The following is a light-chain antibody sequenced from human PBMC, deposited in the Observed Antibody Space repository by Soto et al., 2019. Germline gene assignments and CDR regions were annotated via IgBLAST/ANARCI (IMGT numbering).Light chain of an antibody. CDR1: QSVSSSY. CDR2: GAS. Sequence: EIVLTQSPGTLSLSPGERATLSCRASQSVSSSYLAWYQQKPGQSPRLLIYGASSRATGIPDRFSGSGSGTDFALTISRLKPEDFAVYYCHQYDSSPLTFGGGTKVEVK. CDR3: HQYDSSPLT. J-gene: IGKJ4*01. V-gene: IGKV3-20*01.